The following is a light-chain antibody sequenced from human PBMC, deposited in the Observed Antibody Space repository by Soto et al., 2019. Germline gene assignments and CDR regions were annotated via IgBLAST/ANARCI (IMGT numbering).Light chain of an antibody. V-gene: IGKV1-9*01. J-gene: IGKJ3*01. CDR1: QGISDY. CDR2: AAS. Sequence: IQLTQSPSSLSASVGDRVTITCRASQGISDYLAWYQQKPGKAPKLLIYAASILEIGVPSRFSGSGSGTDFTLTISSLQPEDVATYYCHQLNSYPFTFGPGAKVDIK. CDR3: HQLNSYPFT.